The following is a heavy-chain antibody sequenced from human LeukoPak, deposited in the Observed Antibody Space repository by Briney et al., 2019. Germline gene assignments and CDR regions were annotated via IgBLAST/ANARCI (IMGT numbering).Heavy chain of an antibody. D-gene: IGHD1-26*01. CDR2: IYHSGST. V-gene: IGHV4-30-2*01. CDR3: ARHGRSGSYSHSFDY. Sequence: SETLSLTCTVSGGSISSGGYYWSWIRQPPGKGLEWIGYIYHSGSTYYNPSLKSRVTISVDRSKNQFSLKLSSVTAADTAVYYCARHGRSGSYSHSFDYWGQGTLVTVSS. J-gene: IGHJ4*02. CDR1: GGSISSGGYY.